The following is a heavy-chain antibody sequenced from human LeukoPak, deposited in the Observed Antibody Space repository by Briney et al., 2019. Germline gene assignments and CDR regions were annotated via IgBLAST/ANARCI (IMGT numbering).Heavy chain of an antibody. D-gene: IGHD3-22*01. V-gene: IGHV4-4*07. CDR2: IYTSGST. Sequence: PSETLSLTCTVSGGSISSYYWSWIRQPAGKGLEWIGRIYTSGSTNYNPSLKSRVTMSVDTSKNQFSLKLSSVTAADTAVYYCARGKHYDSSGYVDYWGQGTLVTVSS. J-gene: IGHJ4*02. CDR1: GGSISSYY. CDR3: ARGKHYDSSGYVDY.